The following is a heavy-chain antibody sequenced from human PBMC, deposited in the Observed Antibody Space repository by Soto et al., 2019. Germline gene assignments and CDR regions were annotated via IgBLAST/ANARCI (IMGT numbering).Heavy chain of an antibody. J-gene: IGHJ6*02. V-gene: IGHV1-58*02. CDR1: GFDFGSLG. CDR2: IVVVSGST. CDR3: SADHPHMAMGWPV. D-gene: IGHD1-26*01. Sequence: SVKVSGKASGFDFGSLGIQFLRQTRGRGLEWIGWIVVVSGSTNYARQFQGRVAISRDMSSSTAYLDLYDLKSDDTAVYFCSADHPHMAMGWPVWGQGTTVTVSS.